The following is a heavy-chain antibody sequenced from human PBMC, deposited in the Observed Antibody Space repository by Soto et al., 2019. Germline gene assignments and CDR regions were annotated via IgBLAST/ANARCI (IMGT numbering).Heavy chain of an antibody. D-gene: IGHD3-22*01. CDR1: GFTFSSYA. CDR2: ISYDGSNK. J-gene: IGHJ6*02. Sequence: HPGGSLRLSCAAPGFTFSSYAMHWVRQAPGKGLEWVAVISYDGSNKYYAESVKGRFTISRDNSKNTLYLQINSLRAEDPAVYYCARNTVGSSGSMDVWGQGTTVTVSS. V-gene: IGHV3-30*14. CDR3: ARNTVGSSGSMDV.